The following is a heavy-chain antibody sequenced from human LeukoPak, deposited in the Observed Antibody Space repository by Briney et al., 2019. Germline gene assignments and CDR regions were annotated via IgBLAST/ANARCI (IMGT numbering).Heavy chain of an antibody. D-gene: IGHD6-13*01. CDR1: GFTFSTYS. Sequence: GESLRLSCAASGFTFSTYSMNWLRLAPGKGLEWVSSISSSSSYIYYADSVKGRFTISRDNAKNSLYLQMNSLRAEDTAVYYCAKIGSSWYTFDYWGQGTLVTVSS. J-gene: IGHJ4*02. CDR3: AKIGSSWYTFDY. V-gene: IGHV3-21*01. CDR2: ISSSSSYI.